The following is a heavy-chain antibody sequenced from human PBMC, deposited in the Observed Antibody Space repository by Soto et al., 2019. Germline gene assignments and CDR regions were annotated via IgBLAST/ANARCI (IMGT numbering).Heavy chain of an antibody. V-gene: IGHV4-59*08. CDR3: ARHGVIGQQLVFGWFDP. CDR2: IYYSGST. J-gene: IGHJ5*02. CDR1: GGSISSYY. Sequence: SETLSLTCTVSGGSISSYYWSWIRQPPGKGLEWIGYIYYSGSTNYNPSLKSRVTISVDTSKNQFSLKLSSVTAADTAVYYCARHGVIGQQLVFGWFDPWGQGTLVTVSS. D-gene: IGHD6-13*01.